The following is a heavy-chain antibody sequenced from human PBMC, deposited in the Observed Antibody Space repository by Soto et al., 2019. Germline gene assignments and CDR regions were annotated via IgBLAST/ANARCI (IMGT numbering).Heavy chain of an antibody. V-gene: IGHV2-70*01. CDR1: GFSLSTSGMC. CDR2: IDWDDDK. D-gene: IGHD3-22*01. J-gene: IGHJ3*02. CDR3: ARITPPTYYYDSSGPYDAFDI. Sequence: LVNPTQTLTLTCTFSGFSLSTSGMCVSWIRQPPGKALEWLALIDWDDDKYYSTSLKTRLTISKDTSKNQVVLTMTNMDPVDTATYYCARITPPTYYYDSSGPYDAFDIWGQGTMVTVSS.